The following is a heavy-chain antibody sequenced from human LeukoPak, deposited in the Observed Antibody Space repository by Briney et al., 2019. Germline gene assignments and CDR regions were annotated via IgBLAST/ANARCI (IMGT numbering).Heavy chain of an antibody. CDR1: GFTFSSYW. CDR3: ARDPEDGNDYDSSGYPDY. J-gene: IGHJ4*02. D-gene: IGHD3-22*01. Sequence: GGSLRLSCAASGFTFSSYWMSWVRQAPGKGQEWVANIKQDGSEKYYVDSVKGRFTISRDNAKNSLYLQMNGLRAEDTAVYYCARDPEDGNDYDSSGYPDYWGQGTLVTVSS. CDR2: IKQDGSEK. V-gene: IGHV3-7*01.